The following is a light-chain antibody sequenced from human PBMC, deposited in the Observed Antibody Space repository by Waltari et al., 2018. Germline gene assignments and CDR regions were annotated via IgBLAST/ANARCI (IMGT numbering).Light chain of an antibody. CDR3: QAWVSNTYV. J-gene: IGLJ1*01. CDR1: RLGDKN. Sequence: SYELTQPPSVSVSPGETATIPCSGDRLGDKNVSWYQQKPGQSPVLRIYQDRPPPSGIPERFSGSNAGNTATLTIGETQARDEADYYCQAWVSNTYVFGTGTTVTVL. V-gene: IGLV3-1*01. CDR2: QDR.